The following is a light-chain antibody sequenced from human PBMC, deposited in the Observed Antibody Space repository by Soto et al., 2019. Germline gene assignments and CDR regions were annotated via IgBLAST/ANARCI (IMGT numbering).Light chain of an antibody. J-gene: IGKJ4*01. V-gene: IGKV2-28*01. Sequence: DIVMTQSPLSLPVTPGEPASISCRSSQSLLHSNGYNYLDWYLQKPGQSPQLLISLGSNRASGVPDRFSGSGSGTDFTLKISTVEAEDVGVYYCMQGLPTPLTFGGGTRVEIK. CDR1: QSLLHSNGYNY. CDR2: LGS. CDR3: MQGLPTPLT.